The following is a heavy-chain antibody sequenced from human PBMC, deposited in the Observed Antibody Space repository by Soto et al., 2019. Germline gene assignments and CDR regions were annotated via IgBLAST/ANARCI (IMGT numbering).Heavy chain of an antibody. J-gene: IGHJ6*02. V-gene: IGHV3-74*01. D-gene: IGHD3-10*01. Sequence: SLRLSCAASGFTFSSYWMHWVRQAPGKGLVWVSRINSDGSSTSYADSVKGRFTISRDNAKNTLYLQMNSLRAEDTAVYYCARAVWFGELLYAYYGMDVWGQGTTVTVSS. CDR2: INSDGSST. CDR3: ARAVWFGELLYAYYGMDV. CDR1: GFTFSSYW.